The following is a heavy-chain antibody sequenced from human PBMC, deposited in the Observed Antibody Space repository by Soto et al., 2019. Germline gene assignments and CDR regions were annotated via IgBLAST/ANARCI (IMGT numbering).Heavy chain of an antibody. CDR3: AARHFWSGPWTHTRLDY. V-gene: IGHV4-4*02. D-gene: IGHD3-3*02. CDR1: GDSINNSHW. J-gene: IGHJ4*02. CDR2: ISHSGST. Sequence: SETLSLTCAVSGDSINNSHWWSWVRQPPGKGLEWIGQISHSGSTNYNPSLTSRVTISVDKSKNHFSLKLTSVTAADTAVYYCAARHFWSGPWTHTRLDYWGQGTLVTVSS.